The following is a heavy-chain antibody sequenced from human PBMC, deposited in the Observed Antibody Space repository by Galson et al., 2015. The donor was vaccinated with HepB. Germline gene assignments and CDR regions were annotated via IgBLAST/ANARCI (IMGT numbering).Heavy chain of an antibody. CDR2: IYPGDSDT. CDR3: ARRTREQQLVRGAFDI. D-gene: IGHD6-13*01. Sequence: QSGAEVKKPGESLKISCKGSGYSFTSYWIGWVRQMPGKGLEWMGIIYPGDSDTRYSPSFQGQVTISADKSISTAYLQWSSLKASDTAMYYCARRTREQQLVRGAFDIWGQGTMVTVSS. J-gene: IGHJ3*02. V-gene: IGHV5-51*03. CDR1: GYSFTSYW.